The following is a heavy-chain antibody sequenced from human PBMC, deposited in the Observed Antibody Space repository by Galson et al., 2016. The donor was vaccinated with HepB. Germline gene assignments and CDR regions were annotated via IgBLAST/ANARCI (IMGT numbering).Heavy chain of an antibody. D-gene: IGHD2-15*01. J-gene: IGHJ4*02. CDR1: GFTFSSYA. CDR3: AKDKGLWGGSCYDY. Sequence: SLRLSCAASGFTFSSYALSWVRQAPGKGLEWVSAISGSGGSSSGTYYADSVKGRFTISRDNSRNTLYLQMNSLRGDDTAIYYCAKDKGLWGGSCYDYWGQGTLVTVSS. V-gene: IGHV3-23*01. CDR2: ISGSGGSSSGT.